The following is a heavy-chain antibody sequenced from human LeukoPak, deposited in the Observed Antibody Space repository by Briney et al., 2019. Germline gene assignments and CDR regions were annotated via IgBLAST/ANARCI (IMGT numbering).Heavy chain of an antibody. CDR2: ISANGRNT. CDR3: AKDPKFTNYYDSSGYLVDY. V-gene: IGHV3-64*01. Sequence: GGSLRLSCAASGFIVSSYSMHWVRQAPGKGLEFVSAISANGRNTYYASSVKGRFTISRDNSKNTMYLQMGSLRAEDTAVYYCAKDPKFTNYYDSSGYLVDYWGQGTLVTVSS. D-gene: IGHD3-22*01. CDR1: GFIVSSYS. J-gene: IGHJ4*02.